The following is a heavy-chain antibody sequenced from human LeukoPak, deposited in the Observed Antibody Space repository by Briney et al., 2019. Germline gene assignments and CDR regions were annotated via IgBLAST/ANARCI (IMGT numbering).Heavy chain of an antibody. D-gene: IGHD7-27*01. J-gene: IGHJ4*02. CDR3: ARDHWGLGTFDY. CDR1: GYTFTSYG. CDR2: ISAYNGNT. Sequence: ASVKVSCKASGYTFTSYGISWVRQAPGQGLEWMGWISAYNGNTNYAQKLQGRVTTTTDTSTSTAYMELRSLRSDDTAVYYCARDHWGLGTFDYWGQGTLVTVSS. V-gene: IGHV1-18*01.